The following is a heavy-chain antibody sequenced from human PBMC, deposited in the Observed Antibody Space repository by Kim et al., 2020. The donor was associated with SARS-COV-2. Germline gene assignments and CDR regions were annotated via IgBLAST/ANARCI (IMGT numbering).Heavy chain of an antibody. D-gene: IGHD3-10*01. V-gene: IGHV4-59*01. J-gene: IGHJ4*02. CDR3: ARAGAPYGSGSYPY. CDR1: GGSISSYY. CDR2: IYYSGST. Sequence: SETLSLTCTVSGGSISSYYWSWIRQPPGKGLEWIGYIYYSGSTNYNPSLKSRVTISVDTSKNQFSLKLSSVTAADTAVYYCARAGAPYGSGSYPYWGQGTLVTVSS.